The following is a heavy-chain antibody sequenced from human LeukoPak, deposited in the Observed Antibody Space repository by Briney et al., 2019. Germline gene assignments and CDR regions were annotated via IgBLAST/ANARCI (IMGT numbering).Heavy chain of an antibody. CDR2: MNPNSGNT. J-gene: IGHJ4*02. D-gene: IGHD6-6*01. V-gene: IGHV1-8*01. CDR3: ARMDSSSSQFGGY. Sequence: GASVKVSCKASGYTFTSYDINWVRQATGQGLEWMGWMNPNSGNTGYAQKFQGRVTMTRNTSISTAYMELSSLRSEATAVYYCARMDSSSSQFGGYWGQGTLVAVSS. CDR1: GYTFTSYD.